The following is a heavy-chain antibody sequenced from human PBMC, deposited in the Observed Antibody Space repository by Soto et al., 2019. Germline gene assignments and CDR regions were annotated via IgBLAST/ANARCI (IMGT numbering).Heavy chain of an antibody. V-gene: IGHV4-4*02. J-gene: IGHJ6*02. CDR2: IYNSGST. Sequence: SETLALSCAVSGGSISSSDGWRWVRQPPGKGLEWIGEIYNSGSTNYNPSLKSRVTISVDKSKNQFSLKLSSVTAADTAVYYCARASGTSHYYYYGMDVWGQGTTVTVSS. CDR3: ARASGTSHYYYYGMDV. D-gene: IGHD2-2*01. CDR1: GGSISSSDG.